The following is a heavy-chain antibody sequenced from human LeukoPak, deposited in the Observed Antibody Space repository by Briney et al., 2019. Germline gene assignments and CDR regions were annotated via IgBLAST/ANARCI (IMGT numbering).Heavy chain of an antibody. CDR3: ARGPYYYDSSGYYEDNWFDP. CDR1: GGSISSYY. CDR2: IYTSGST. J-gene: IGHJ5*02. D-gene: IGHD3-22*01. Sequence: SETLSLTCTVSGGSISSYYWSWIRQPAGKGLEWIGRIYTSGSTNYNPSLKSRVTISVDTSKNQFSLKLSSVTAADTAVYYCARGPYYYDSSGYYEDNWFDPWGQGTLVTVSS. V-gene: IGHV4-4*07.